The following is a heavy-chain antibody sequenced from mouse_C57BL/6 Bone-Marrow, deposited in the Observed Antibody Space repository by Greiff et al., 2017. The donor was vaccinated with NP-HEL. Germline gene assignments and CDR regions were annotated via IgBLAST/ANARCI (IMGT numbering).Heavy chain of an antibody. CDR2: IDPSDSDT. D-gene: IGHD2-3*01. Sequence: QVQLQQPGAELVMPGASVKLSCKASGYTFTSYWMHWVKQRPGQGLEWIGVIDPSDSDTNYNQKFKGKSTLTVDKSSSTAYMQLSSLTSEDSAVYYCARDWLLPPYWYFDVWGTGTTVTVSS. J-gene: IGHJ1*03. V-gene: IGHV1-69*01. CDR3: ARDWLLPPYWYFDV. CDR1: GYTFTSYW.